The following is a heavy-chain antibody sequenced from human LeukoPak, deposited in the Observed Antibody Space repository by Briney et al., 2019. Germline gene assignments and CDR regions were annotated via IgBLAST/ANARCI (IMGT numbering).Heavy chain of an antibody. Sequence: GGSLRLSCAVSGFSFSSYAMSWVRQAPGKGLEWVSTVSETGDGTYYADSVKGRFIISRNNPKNPFYLQMDSLRAADTAMYSGAKGKVNHLGGLDYWGQGTLATGSS. J-gene: IGHJ4*02. D-gene: IGHD1-14*01. V-gene: IGHV3-23*01. CDR3: AKGKVNHLGGLDY. CDR1: GFSFSSYA. CDR2: VSETGDGT.